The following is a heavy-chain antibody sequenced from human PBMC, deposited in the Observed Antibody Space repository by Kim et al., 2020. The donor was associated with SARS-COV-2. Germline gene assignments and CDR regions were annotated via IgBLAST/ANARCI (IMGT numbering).Heavy chain of an antibody. V-gene: IGHV4-34*01. CDR3: ARVLRYFDWLSRWFFDY. D-gene: IGHD3-9*01. CDR1: GGSFSGYY. Sequence: SETLSLTCAVYGGSFSGYYWSWIRQPPGKGQEWIGEINHSGSTNYNPSLKSRVTISVDTSKNQFSLKLSSVTAADTAVYYCARVLRYFDWLSRWFFDYWGQGTLVTVSS. CDR2: INHSGST. J-gene: IGHJ4*02.